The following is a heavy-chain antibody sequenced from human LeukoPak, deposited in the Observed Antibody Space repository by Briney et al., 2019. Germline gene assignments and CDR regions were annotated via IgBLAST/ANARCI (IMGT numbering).Heavy chain of an antibody. Sequence: SETLSLTCTVSGGSISSGGYYWSWIRQHPGKGLEWIGYIYYSGSTYYNPSLKSRVTISVDTSKNQFSLKLSSVTAADTAVYYCARAVRFDYYYGMDVWGKGTTVTVSS. V-gene: IGHV4-31*03. D-gene: IGHD3-16*01. CDR2: IYYSGST. CDR3: ARAVRFDYYYGMDV. CDR1: GGSISSGGYY. J-gene: IGHJ6*04.